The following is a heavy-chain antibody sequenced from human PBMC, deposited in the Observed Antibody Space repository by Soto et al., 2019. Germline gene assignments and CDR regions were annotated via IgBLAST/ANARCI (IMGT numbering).Heavy chain of an antibody. Sequence: ASVKVSCKASGYSFTNYDISWVRQAPGQGLEWMGWISPYNGDTNYAQKLQGRVTMTTDTSTSTAYMELRSLRSDDTAVYYCARYCSSTSCDHYFDYWGQGTLVTVSP. J-gene: IGHJ4*02. CDR2: ISPYNGDT. D-gene: IGHD2-2*01. CDR1: GYSFTNYD. CDR3: ARYCSSTSCDHYFDY. V-gene: IGHV1-18*01.